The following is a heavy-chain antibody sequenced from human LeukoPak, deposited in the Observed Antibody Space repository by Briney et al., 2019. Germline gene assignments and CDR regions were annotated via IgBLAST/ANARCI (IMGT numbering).Heavy chain of an antibody. D-gene: IGHD1-1*01. V-gene: IGHV4-59*08. CDR1: GGSISSYY. CDR3: ARQQGAAWIDY. CDR2: IYYSGST. Sequence: SETLSLTCTVSGGSISSYYWSWIRQPPGKGLEWIGYIYYSGSTNYNPSLKSRVTISVDTSKNQFSLKLSSVTAADTAVYYCARQQGAAWIDYWGQGTLVTVSS. J-gene: IGHJ4*02.